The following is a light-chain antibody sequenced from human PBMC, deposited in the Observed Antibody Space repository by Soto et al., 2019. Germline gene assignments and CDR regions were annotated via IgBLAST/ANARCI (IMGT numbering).Light chain of an antibody. J-gene: IGKJ2*01. CDR1: QGLGNTY. CDR3: MQATHWPYT. V-gene: IGKV2-30*01. CDR2: KVS. Sequence: DVVMTQSPLSLPVTLGQPASISCRSSQGLGNTYLNWFHQRPGQSPRRLIYKVSNRDSGVPDRFSGSGSGTDFKLKISRVEAEDVGLYFCMQATHWPYTFGQGTKLEI.